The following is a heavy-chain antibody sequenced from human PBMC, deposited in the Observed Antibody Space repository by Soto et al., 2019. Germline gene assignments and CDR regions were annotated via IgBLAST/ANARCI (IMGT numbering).Heavy chain of an antibody. CDR2: INAGNGNT. D-gene: IGHD6-19*01. V-gene: IGHV1-3*01. J-gene: IGHJ6*02. Sequence: GASVKVSCKASGYTFTSYAMHWVRQAPGQRLEWMGWINAGNGNTKYSQKFQGRVTITRDTSASTAYMELSSLRSEDTAVYYCARDSGSSSGWLRYGMDVWGQGTTVTVSS. CDR3: ARDSGSSSGWLRYGMDV. CDR1: GYTFTSYA.